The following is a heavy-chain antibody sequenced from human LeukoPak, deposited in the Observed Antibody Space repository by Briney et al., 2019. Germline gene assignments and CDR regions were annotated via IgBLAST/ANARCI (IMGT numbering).Heavy chain of an antibody. Sequence: PGGSLRLSCAASGFTFSSYEMNWVRQAPGKGLEWVSYISSSGSTIYYADSVKGRFTISRDNAKNSLYLQMNSLRAEDTAVYYCARVPTMVRGDTWGQGTLVTVSS. CDR3: ARVPTMVRGDT. D-gene: IGHD3-10*01. CDR1: GFTFSSYE. CDR2: ISSSGSTI. J-gene: IGHJ4*02. V-gene: IGHV3-48*03.